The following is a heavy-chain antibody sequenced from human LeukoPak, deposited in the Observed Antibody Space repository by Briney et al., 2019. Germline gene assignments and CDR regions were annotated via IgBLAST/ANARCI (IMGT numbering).Heavy chain of an antibody. Sequence: GSLRLSCAASGFTFSSYAMSWVRQAPGKGLEWVSAISGSGGSTYYADSVKGRFTISRDNSKNTLYLLMNSLRAEDTAMYHCARQTGESTNFDNWGQGTLVTVSS. D-gene: IGHD2-2*01. CDR2: ISGSGGST. V-gene: IGHV3-23*01. J-gene: IGHJ4*02. CDR1: GFTFSSYA. CDR3: ARQTGESTNFDN.